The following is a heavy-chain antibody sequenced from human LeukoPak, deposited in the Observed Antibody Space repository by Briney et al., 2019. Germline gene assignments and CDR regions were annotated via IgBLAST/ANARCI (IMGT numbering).Heavy chain of an antibody. J-gene: IGHJ4*02. CDR3: AKVLYGDYYFDY. V-gene: IGHV3-30*02. D-gene: IGHD4-17*01. CDR2: IRYDGSNK. Sequence: PGGSLRLSCAASGFTFSSYGMHWVRQAPGKELEWVAFIRYDGSNKYYADSVKGRFTISRDNSKNTLYLQMNSLRAEDTAVYYCAKVLYGDYYFDYWGQGTLVTVSS. CDR1: GFTFSSYG.